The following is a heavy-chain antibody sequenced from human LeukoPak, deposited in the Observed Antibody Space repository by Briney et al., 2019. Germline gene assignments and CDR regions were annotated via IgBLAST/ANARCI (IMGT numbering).Heavy chain of an antibody. Sequence: PGRSLRLSCAASGFTFSSYSMHWVRQAPGKGLEWVAVISYDGSNKYYADSVKGRFTISRDNSKNTLYLQMNSLRAEDTAVYYCAKSDYYDSSGYSGGDYWGQGTLVTVSS. CDR1: GFTFSSYS. V-gene: IGHV3-30*18. J-gene: IGHJ4*02. CDR3: AKSDYYDSSGYSGGDY. CDR2: ISYDGSNK. D-gene: IGHD3-22*01.